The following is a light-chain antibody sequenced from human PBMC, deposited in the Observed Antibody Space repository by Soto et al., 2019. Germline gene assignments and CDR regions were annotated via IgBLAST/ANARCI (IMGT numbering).Light chain of an antibody. CDR2: EVS. Sequence: QPALTQPASVSGSPGQSITISCTGTSSDVGGYNYVSWYQQHPGKAPKLMIYEVSNRPSGVSNRFSGSKSGNTASLTISGLQAEDEADYYCSSYTSSSTLSVFGIGTKLTVL. V-gene: IGLV2-14*01. CDR3: SSYTSSSTLSV. J-gene: IGLJ1*01. CDR1: SSDVGGYNY.